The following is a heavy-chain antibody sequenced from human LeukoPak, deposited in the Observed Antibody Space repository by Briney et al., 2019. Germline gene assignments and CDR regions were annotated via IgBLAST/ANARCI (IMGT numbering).Heavy chain of an antibody. J-gene: IGHJ4*02. CDR2: ISSSSSYI. V-gene: IGHV3-21*01. Sequence: GGSLRLSCAASGFTFSSYSMNWVRQAPGKGLEWVSSISSSSSYIYYADSVKGRFTISRDNAKNSLYLQMNSLRAEDTAVYYCGRDYNSRGYSPGCGGRGTWVTFPS. CDR1: GFTFSSYS. D-gene: IGHD3-22*01. CDR3: GRDYNSRGYSPGC.